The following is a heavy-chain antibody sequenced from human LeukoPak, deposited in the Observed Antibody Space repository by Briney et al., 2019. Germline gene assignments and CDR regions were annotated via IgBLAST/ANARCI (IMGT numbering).Heavy chain of an antibody. D-gene: IGHD3-22*01. CDR1: GGSISSSSYY. V-gene: IGHV4-39*07. J-gene: IGHJ3*02. Sequence: SETLSLTCTVSGGSISSSSYYWGWIRQPPGKGLEWIGSIYYSGSTYYNPSLKSRVTISVDTSKNQFSLKLSSVTAADTAVYYCARRTVGRITMIVVVLDAFDIWGQGTMVTVSS. CDR2: IYYSGST. CDR3: ARRTVGRITMIVVVLDAFDI.